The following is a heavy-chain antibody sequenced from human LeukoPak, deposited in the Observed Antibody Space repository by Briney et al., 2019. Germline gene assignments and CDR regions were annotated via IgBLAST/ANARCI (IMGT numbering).Heavy chain of an antibody. CDR3: AREYGGNRFDY. D-gene: IGHD4-23*01. CDR2: INPNSGGT. J-gene: IGHJ4*02. Sequence: ASVKVSCKASGYTFTSYDINWVRQAPGQGLEWMGWINPNSGGTNYAQKFQGRVTMTRDTSISTAYMELSRLRSDDTAVYYCAREYGGNRFDYWGQGTLVTVSS. V-gene: IGHV1-2*02. CDR1: GYTFTSYD.